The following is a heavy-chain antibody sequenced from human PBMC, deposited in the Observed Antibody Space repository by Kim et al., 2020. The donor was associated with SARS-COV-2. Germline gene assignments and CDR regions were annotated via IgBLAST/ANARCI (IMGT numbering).Heavy chain of an antibody. J-gene: IGHJ4*02. CDR2: ISYDGSNK. CDR1: GFTFSSYG. CDR3: ARPSAYYYDSSGYYD. V-gene: IGHV3-33*05. Sequence: GGSLRLSCAASGFTFSSYGMHWVRQAPGKGLEWVAVISYDGSNKYYADSVKGRFTISRDNSKNTLYLQMNSLRAEDTAVYYCARPSAYYYDSSGYYDWGQGTLVTVSS. D-gene: IGHD3-22*01.